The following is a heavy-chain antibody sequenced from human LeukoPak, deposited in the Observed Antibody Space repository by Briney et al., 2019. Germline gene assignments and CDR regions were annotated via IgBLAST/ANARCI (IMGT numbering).Heavy chain of an antibody. CDR2: FYYSGSI. CDR3: ARDYGDHAFDH. D-gene: IGHD4-17*01. J-gene: IGHJ4*02. CDR1: GGSISSSSYY. Sequence: PSETLSLTCTVSGGSISSSSYYWGWIRQPPGKGLEWIGNFYYSGSIYYNPSLKSRVTISVDTSKNQFSLKLSSVTAADTAVYYCARDYGDHAFDHWGQGTLVTVTS. V-gene: IGHV4-39*01.